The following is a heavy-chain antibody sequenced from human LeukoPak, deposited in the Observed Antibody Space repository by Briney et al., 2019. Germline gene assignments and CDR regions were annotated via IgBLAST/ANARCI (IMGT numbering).Heavy chain of an antibody. V-gene: IGHV4-59*01. Sequence: SETLSLTCTVSGGSIRNYYWSWIRQSPGKGLEWIGHIFPTGNTNYIPSLTSRVTVSADTSNNQVSLKLISAIAADTAVYFCARSSGSGSYYHYWGQGTLVTVSS. CDR1: GGSIRNYY. J-gene: IGHJ4*02. D-gene: IGHD3-10*01. CDR3: ARSSGSGSYYHY. CDR2: IFPTGNT.